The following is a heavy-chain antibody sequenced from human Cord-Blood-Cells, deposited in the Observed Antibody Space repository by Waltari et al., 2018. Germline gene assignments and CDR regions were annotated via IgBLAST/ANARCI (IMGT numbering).Heavy chain of an antibody. CDR2: FSSSSTI. D-gene: IGHD6-6*01. CDR1: GFTFSSYS. J-gene: IGHJ3*02. CDR3: ARERGRVLQLVRDAFDI. Sequence: EVQLVESGGGLVQLGGSLRLSCAASGFTFSSYSMNWVRQAPGKGVELVAYFSSSSTIYYADSVKGRFTIYRDNDNNSLYLEMNRLRDEDTAVYYCARERGRVLQLVRDAFDIWGQGTMVTVSS. V-gene: IGHV3-48*02.